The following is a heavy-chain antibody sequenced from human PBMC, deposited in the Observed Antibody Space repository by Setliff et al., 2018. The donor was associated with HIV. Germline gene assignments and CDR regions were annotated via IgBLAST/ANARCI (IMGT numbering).Heavy chain of an antibody. D-gene: IGHD3-10*01. CDR1: GGSFSSYA. CDR3: ASGKGVGGVVITDGLDV. V-gene: IGHV1-8*01. CDR2: MNPNSGVT. Sequence: ASVKVSCKASGGSFSSYAISWVRQAPGQGLEWMGWMNPNSGVTGYALKFHDRVTMTRDTSISTAYLELRTLTSEDTAVYYCASGKGVGGVVITDGLDVWGKGTTVTVSS. J-gene: IGHJ6*04.